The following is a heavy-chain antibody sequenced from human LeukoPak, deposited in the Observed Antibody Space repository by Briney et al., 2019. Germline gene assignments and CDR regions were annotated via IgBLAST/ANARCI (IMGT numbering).Heavy chain of an antibody. CDR1: GGTFSSYA. V-gene: IGHV1-69*06. CDR3: ASVNPTNCSGGSCYSAPYYYGMDV. CDR2: IIPIFGTA. J-gene: IGHJ6*04. Sequence: ASVKVSCKASGGTFSSYAISWVRQAPGQGLEWMGGIIPIFGTANYAQKFQGRVTITADKSTSTAYMELSSLRSEDTAVYYCASVNPTNCSGGSCYSAPYYYGMDVWGKGTTVTVSS. D-gene: IGHD2-15*01.